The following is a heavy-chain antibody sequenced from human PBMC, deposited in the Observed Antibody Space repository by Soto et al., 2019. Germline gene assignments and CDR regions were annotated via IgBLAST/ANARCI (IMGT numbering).Heavy chain of an antibody. CDR1: GGSISSGGYY. CDR2: IYYSGST. J-gene: IGHJ3*02. V-gene: IGHV4-31*03. D-gene: IGHD1-26*01. Sequence: QVQLQESGPGLVKPSQTLSLTCTVSGGSISSGGYYWSWIRQHPGKGLEWIGYIYYSGSTYYNPSLKSRVTVSVDTSKNQSSLKLSSVTAADTAVYYCARRASDSGPFPAFDIWGQGTMVTVSS. CDR3: ARRASDSGPFPAFDI.